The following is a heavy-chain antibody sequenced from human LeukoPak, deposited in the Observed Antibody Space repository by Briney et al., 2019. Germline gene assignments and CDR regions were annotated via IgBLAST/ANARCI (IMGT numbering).Heavy chain of an antibody. CDR1: GGTFSSYA. D-gene: IGHD2-2*02. J-gene: IGHJ1*01. Sequence: ASVKVSCKASGGTFSSYAISWVRRAPGQGLEWMGGIIPIFGTANYAQKFQGRVTITADESTSTAYMELSSLRSEDTAVYYCASGGSGVVPAAIEEYFQHWGQGTLVTVSS. V-gene: IGHV1-69*13. CDR3: ASGGSGVVPAAIEEYFQH. CDR2: IIPIFGTA.